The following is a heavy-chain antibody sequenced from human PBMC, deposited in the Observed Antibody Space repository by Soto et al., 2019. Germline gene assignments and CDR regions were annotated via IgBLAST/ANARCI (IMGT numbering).Heavy chain of an antibody. V-gene: IGHV3-23*01. J-gene: IGHJ4*02. CDR3: AKYLVLRYFDC. CDR2: ISGSGDST. Sequence: HPGGSLRLSCAASGLTFNSYAMSWVRQAPGKGLEWVSTISGSGDSTYYADSVKGRFTISRDNSKNTLYLQMNSLRADDTAVYFCAKYLVLRYFDCWGQGTLVTVSS. CDR1: GLTFNSYA. D-gene: IGHD3-9*01.